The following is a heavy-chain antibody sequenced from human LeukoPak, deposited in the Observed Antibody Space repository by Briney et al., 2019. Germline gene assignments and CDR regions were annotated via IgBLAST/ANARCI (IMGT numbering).Heavy chain of an antibody. D-gene: IGHD2-8*01. J-gene: IGHJ4*02. V-gene: IGHV3-23*01. Sequence: GGSLRLYCAASGFTFSSYVMRWVRQAPGKGLEWVSALSGGGDSTYYVDSVKGRFTTSRDNSKNTLYLQMNSLRAEDTAVYYCAKGSSNGRPYYFDYWGQGALVTVSS. CDR1: GFTFSSYV. CDR2: LSGGGDST. CDR3: AKGSSNGRPYYFDY.